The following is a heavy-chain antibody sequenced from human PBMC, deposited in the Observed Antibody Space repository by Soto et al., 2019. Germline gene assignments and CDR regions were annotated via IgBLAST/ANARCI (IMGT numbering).Heavy chain of an antibody. J-gene: IGHJ6*02. D-gene: IGHD3-3*01. V-gene: IGHV3-30*18. CDR1: GFTFSSYG. CDR3: AKATLRYYDFWSGYFGYYYYGMDV. CDR2: ISYDGSNK. Sequence: GGSLRLSCAASGFTFSSYGMHWVRQAPGKGLEWVAVISYDGSNKYYADSVKGRFTISRDNSKNTLYLQMNSLRAEDTAVYYCAKATLRYYDFWSGYFGYYYYGMDVCGQGTTVTVYS.